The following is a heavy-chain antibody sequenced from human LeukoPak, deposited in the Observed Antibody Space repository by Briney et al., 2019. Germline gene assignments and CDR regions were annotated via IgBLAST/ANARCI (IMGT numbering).Heavy chain of an antibody. D-gene: IGHD3-22*01. J-gene: IGHJ4*02. Sequence: GSLRLSCAASGFTVSSNYMSWVRQAPGKGLEWVSVIYSGGSTYYADSVKGRFTISRDNSMNTLYLQMNSLRAEDTAVYYCARADSGGYYGSYYFDYWGQGTLVTVSS. CDR3: ARADSGGYYGSYYFDY. V-gene: IGHV3-66*02. CDR2: IYSGGST. CDR1: GFTVSSNY.